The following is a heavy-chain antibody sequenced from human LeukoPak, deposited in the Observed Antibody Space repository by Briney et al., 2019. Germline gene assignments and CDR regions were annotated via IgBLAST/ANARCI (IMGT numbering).Heavy chain of an antibody. Sequence: QSGGSLRLSCAASGFTFSSYGMHWVRQAPGKGLEWVAVIWYDGSNKYYADSVKGRFTISRDNSKNTLYLQMNSLRAEDTAVYYCARVRVTTVTTGPFDYWGRGTLVTVSS. CDR3: ARVRVTTVTTGPFDY. CDR2: IWYDGSNK. CDR1: GFTFSSYG. J-gene: IGHJ4*02. D-gene: IGHD4-17*01. V-gene: IGHV3-33*01.